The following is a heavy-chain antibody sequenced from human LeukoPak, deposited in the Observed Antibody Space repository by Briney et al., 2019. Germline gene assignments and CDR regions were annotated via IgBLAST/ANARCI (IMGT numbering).Heavy chain of an antibody. CDR1: GFTFDDYA. V-gene: IGHV3-9*01. D-gene: IGHD6-13*01. Sequence: GGSLRLSCAGSGFTFDDYAMHWVRQAPGKGLEWVSGISWNSGTIGYADSVKGRFTISRDNARNSLYLQMNSLRAEDTAVYYCAKDSIAAAGSGYYFDYWGQGTLVTVSS. J-gene: IGHJ4*02. CDR3: AKDSIAAAGSGYYFDY. CDR2: ISWNSGTI.